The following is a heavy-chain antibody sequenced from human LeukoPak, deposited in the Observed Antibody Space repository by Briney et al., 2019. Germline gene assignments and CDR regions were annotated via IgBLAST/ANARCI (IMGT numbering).Heavy chain of an antibody. Sequence: SETLSLTCTVSGGSISSYYWSWIRQPPGKGLEWIGYIYYSGSTNYNPSLKSRVTISVDTSKNQFSLKLSSVTAADTAVYYCARDTIAAAAQREHAFDIWGQGTMVTVSS. CDR2: IYYSGST. CDR3: ARDTIAAAAQREHAFDI. J-gene: IGHJ3*02. CDR1: GGSISSYY. D-gene: IGHD6-13*01. V-gene: IGHV4-59*01.